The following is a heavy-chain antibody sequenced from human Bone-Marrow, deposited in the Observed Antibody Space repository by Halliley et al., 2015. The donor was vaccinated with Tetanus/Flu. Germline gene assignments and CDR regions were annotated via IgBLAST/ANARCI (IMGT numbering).Heavy chain of an antibody. J-gene: IGHJ4*02. CDR1: GFPFSDVW. CDR2: IKRKIDGETT. D-gene: IGHD2-15*01. CDR3: ATGDCGGGSCPFFDF. V-gene: IGHV3-15*01. Sequence: SLRLSCAASGFPFSDVWMHWARQAPGKAPEWVGRIKRKIDGETTDYAAPVKGRFTISRDDSKDTLYLRMNSLKTEDTAVYSCATGDCGGGSCPFFDFWGQGTLVTVSS.